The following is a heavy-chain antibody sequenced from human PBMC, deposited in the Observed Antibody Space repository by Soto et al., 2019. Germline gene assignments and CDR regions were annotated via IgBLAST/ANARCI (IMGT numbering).Heavy chain of an antibody. V-gene: IGHV3-21*01. Sequence: GGSLRLSCAASGFTFSSYSMNWVRQAPGKGLEWVSSISSSSSYIYYADSVKGRFTISRDNAKNSLYLQMNSLRAEDTAVYYCARSRDGYNCYSFSGIDFWGQGTLVTVSS. CDR1: GFTFSSYS. CDR3: ARSRDGYNCYSFSGIDF. CDR2: ISSSSSYI. J-gene: IGHJ4*03. D-gene: IGHD2-15*01.